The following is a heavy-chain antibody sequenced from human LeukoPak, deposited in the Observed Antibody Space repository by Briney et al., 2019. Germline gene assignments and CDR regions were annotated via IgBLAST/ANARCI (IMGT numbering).Heavy chain of an antibody. CDR2: IYPGDSDT. CDR3: ARGYCSSTSCYPYWFDP. V-gene: IGHV5-51*01. CDR1: GYSFTSYW. Sequence: GESLKISCKGSGYSFTSYWIGWVRQMPGKGLEWMGIIYPGDSDTRYSPSFQGQVTISADKSISTAYLQWSSLKASDTAIYYCARGYCSSTSCYPYWFDPWGQGTLVTASS. D-gene: IGHD2-2*01. J-gene: IGHJ5*02.